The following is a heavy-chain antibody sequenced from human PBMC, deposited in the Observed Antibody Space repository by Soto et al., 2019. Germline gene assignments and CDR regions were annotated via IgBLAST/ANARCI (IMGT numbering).Heavy chain of an antibody. D-gene: IGHD6-19*01. J-gene: IGHJ6*02. CDR2: IDPSDSYT. CDR1: GYSFTSYW. CDR3: ASQATYSSGWYDYYGMDV. V-gene: IGHV5-10-1*01. Sequence: GESLKISCKGSGYSFTSYWISWGRQMPGKGLEWMGRIDPSDSYTNYSPSFQGHVTISADKSISTAYLQWSSLKASDTAMYYCASQATYSSGWYDYYGMDVWGQGTTVTVSS.